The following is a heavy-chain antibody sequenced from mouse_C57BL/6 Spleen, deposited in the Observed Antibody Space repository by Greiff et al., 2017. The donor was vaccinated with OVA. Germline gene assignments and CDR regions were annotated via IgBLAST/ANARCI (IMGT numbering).Heavy chain of an antibody. CDR3: ASSQLGGGFDY. D-gene: IGHD4-1*02. CDR1: GYAFSSSW. V-gene: IGHV1-82*01. J-gene: IGHJ2*01. Sequence: QVQLKESGPELVKPGASVKISCKASGYAFSSSWMNWVKQRPGKGLEWIGRIYPGDGDTNYNGKFKGKATLTADKSSSTAYMQLSSLTSEDSAVYFCASSQLGGGFDYWGQGTTLTVSS. CDR2: IYPGDGDT.